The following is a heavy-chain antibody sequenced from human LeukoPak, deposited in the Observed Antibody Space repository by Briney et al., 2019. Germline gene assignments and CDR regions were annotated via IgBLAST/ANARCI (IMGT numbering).Heavy chain of an antibody. Sequence: SETLSLSCTVFGGSLSSYYWVWVRQSPGKGLEWIGLIYSSGSIKYNPSLKSRLTISLDTSNNQISLKLTSVTAADTAIYYCARQFEFWGQGTLVTVSS. CDR1: GGSLSSYY. V-gene: IGHV4-59*08. CDR2: IYSSGSI. CDR3: ARQFEF. J-gene: IGHJ4*02.